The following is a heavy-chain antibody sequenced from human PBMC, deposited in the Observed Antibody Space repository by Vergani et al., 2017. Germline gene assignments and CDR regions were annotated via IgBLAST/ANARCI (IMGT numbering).Heavy chain of an antibody. J-gene: IGHJ6*02. V-gene: IGHV5-51*03. CDR1: GYSFTSYW. CDR2: IYPGDSDT. Sequence: EVQLVQSGAEVKKPGESLKISCKGSGYSFTSYWIGWVRQMPGKGLEWMGIIYPGDSDTRYSPSFQGQVTISADKSISTAYLQWSSLKASDTAMYYCARELPLIAARTPIYGMDVWGQGTTVTVSS. D-gene: IGHD6-6*01. CDR3: ARELPLIAARTPIYGMDV.